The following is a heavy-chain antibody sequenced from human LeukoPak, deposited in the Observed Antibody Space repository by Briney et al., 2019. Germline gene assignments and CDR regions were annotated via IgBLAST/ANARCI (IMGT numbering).Heavy chain of an antibody. CDR3: ARVEEGYGSGRREDYFYYYMDV. Sequence: SETLSLTCTVSGGSISSYYWSWIRQPQGKGLEWIGYIHYSGSTNYNPSLKSRVTISVDTSKNRFSLRLSSVTAADTAIYYCARVEEGYGSGRREDYFYYYMDVWGQGTTVTISS. J-gene: IGHJ6*03. CDR2: IHYSGST. V-gene: IGHV4-59*01. CDR1: GGSISSYY. D-gene: IGHD3-10*01.